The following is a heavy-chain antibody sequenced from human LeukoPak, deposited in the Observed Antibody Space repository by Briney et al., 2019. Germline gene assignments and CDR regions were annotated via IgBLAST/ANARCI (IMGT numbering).Heavy chain of an antibody. CDR1: GGTFSSYA. D-gene: IGHD3-3*01. J-gene: IGHJ5*02. CDR3: ASHRRERPAPVGMYYDFWSGYHTRGFDP. V-gene: IGHV1-69*05. CDR2: IIPIFGTA. Sequence: SVKVSCKASGGTFSSYAISWVRQAPGQGLEWMGGIIPIFGTANYAQKFQGRVTITTDESTSTAYMELSSPRSEDTAVYYCASHRRERPAPVGMYYDFWSGYHTRGFDPWGQGTLVTVSS.